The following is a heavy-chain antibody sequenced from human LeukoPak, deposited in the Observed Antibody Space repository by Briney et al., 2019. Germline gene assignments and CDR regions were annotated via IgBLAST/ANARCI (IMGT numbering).Heavy chain of an antibody. CDR1: GYTFTNYY. V-gene: IGHV1-46*01. J-gene: IGHJ5*02. CDR3: ARDSTVTTFRGCVDP. D-gene: IGHD4-17*01. CDR2: INPSGGST. Sequence: ASVKVSCKASGYTFTNYYVHWVRLAPGQGLEWMGVINPSGGSTNYAQKFQGRVTMTRDTSTSTVYMELSSLRSEDTAVYYCARDSTVTTFRGCVDPWGQGTLVTVSS.